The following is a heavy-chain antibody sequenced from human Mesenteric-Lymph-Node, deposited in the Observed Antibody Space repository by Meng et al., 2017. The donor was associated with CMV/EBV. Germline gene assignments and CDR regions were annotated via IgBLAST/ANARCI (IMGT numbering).Heavy chain of an antibody. CDR2: INHSGST. V-gene: IGHV4-34*01. CDR1: GGSFSGYY. J-gene: IGHJ4*02. Sequence: QGHLHQWGAGLLKPSETLSVTVAVYGGSFSGYYWNWIRQSPEKGLEWIGEINHSGSTTYNPSFTSRIIISVDTSTNQISLNMSSVTAADTAVYYCARGSSYDILTGYFDYWGQGALVTVSS. CDR3: ARGSSYDILTGYFDY. D-gene: IGHD3-9*01.